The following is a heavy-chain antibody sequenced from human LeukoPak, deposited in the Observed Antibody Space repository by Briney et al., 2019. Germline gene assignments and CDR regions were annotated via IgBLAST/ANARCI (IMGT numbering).Heavy chain of an antibody. V-gene: IGHV5-10-1*01. J-gene: IGHJ4*02. CDR2: IDPSDSYT. CDR1: GYSFTSYW. Sequence: GESLKISCKGSGYSFTSYWISWVRQMPGKGLEWMGKIDPSDSYTNYSPSFQGHVTISADRSISTAYLQWSSLKASDTVMYYCARNHSSIWAPFDYWGQGTLVTVSS. CDR3: ARNHSSIWAPFDY. D-gene: IGHD6-13*01.